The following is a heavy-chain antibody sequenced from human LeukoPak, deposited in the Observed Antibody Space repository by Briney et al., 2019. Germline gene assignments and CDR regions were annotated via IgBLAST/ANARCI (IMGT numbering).Heavy chain of an antibody. V-gene: IGHV6-1*01. D-gene: IGHD1-26*01. CDR2: TYYRSKWYN. CDR1: GDSVSINSAA. J-gene: IGHJ4*02. Sequence: SPTLLLTFAVSGDSVSINSAAWSWIRQSPAKGLEWLGRTYYRSKWYNDYTVSVKGPITINPDTSKNQFSLQLNSVTPEDTAVYSCKRNRGADDYWGQGTLVTVSS. CDR3: KRNRGADDY.